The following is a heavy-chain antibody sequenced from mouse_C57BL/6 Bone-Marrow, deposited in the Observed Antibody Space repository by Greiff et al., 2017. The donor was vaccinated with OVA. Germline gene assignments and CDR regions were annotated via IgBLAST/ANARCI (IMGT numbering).Heavy chain of an antibody. J-gene: IGHJ2*01. CDR3: AREYDSTDY. D-gene: IGHD2-4*01. CDR2: INPNNGGT. CDR1: GYTFTDYY. Sequence: EVQLQQSGPELVKPGASVKISCKASGYTFTDYYMNWVKQSPGKSLEWIGDINPNNGGTSYNQKFKGKATLTVDKSSSTAYMELRSLTSEDSAVYYCAREYDSTDYWGQGTTLTVSS. V-gene: IGHV1-26*01.